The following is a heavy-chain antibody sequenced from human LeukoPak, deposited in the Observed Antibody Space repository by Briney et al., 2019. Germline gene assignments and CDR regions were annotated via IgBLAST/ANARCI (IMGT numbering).Heavy chain of an antibody. CDR1: GDSISNSPHF. J-gene: IGHJ5*02. V-gene: IGHV4-39*07. CDR2: IYYTGNT. CDR3: ARGRRGQQQLVRPLLPRNSGSNWFDP. Sequence: SETLSLTCSVSGDSISNSPHFWGWIRQSPGKGLEWIGSIYYTGNTYYSPSLKSRVTILVDTSKNQFFLKLNSVTAADTAVYYCARGRRGQQQLVRPLLPRNSGSNWFDPWGQGTLVTVSS. D-gene: IGHD6-13*01.